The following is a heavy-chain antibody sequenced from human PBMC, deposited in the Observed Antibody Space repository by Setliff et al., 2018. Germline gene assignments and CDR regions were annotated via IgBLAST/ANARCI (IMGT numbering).Heavy chain of an antibody. Sequence: SETLSLTCTASGGSISTDHYYWGWIRQPPGKGLEWIGSIDYTGNTWHNPSLKSRVTISVDTSKNQFSLNLSSVTAADTAVYYCAAPGGGSYRFWGQGTRVTVSS. CDR2: IDYTGNT. J-gene: IGHJ4*02. V-gene: IGHV4-39*01. CDR3: AAPGGGSYRF. D-gene: IGHD1-26*01. CDR1: GGSISTDHYY.